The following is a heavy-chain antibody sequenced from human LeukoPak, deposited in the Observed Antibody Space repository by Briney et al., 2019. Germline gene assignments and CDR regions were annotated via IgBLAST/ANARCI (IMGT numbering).Heavy chain of an antibody. CDR3: ATGDVVVPTAAQRPLDY. Sequence: SGTLSPTCTVSAGAIRRSRFFWDWVRQPPGKGLECIGSIYYSRRTYYNPSLNSRVTMSIDTSKNQFSLNLSSVTAADTAVYYCATGDVVVPTAAQRPLDYWGQGTLVTVSS. J-gene: IGHJ4*02. CDR2: IYYSRRT. D-gene: IGHD2-2*01. V-gene: IGHV4-39*01. CDR1: AGAIRRSRFF.